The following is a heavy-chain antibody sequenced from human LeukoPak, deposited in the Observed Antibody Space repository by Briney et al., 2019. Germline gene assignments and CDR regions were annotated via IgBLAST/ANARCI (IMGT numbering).Heavy chain of an antibody. CDR3: ARGEESYDFWSGYSRGYAFDI. D-gene: IGHD3-3*01. CDR1: GGTFSSYA. CDR2: IIPISGTA. V-gene: IGHV1-69*01. J-gene: IGHJ3*02. Sequence: SVKVSCKASGGTFSSYAISWVRQAPGQGLEWMGGIIPISGTANYAQKFQGRVTITADESTSTAYMELSSLRSEDTAVYYCARGEESYDFWSGYSRGYAFDIWGQGTMVTVSS.